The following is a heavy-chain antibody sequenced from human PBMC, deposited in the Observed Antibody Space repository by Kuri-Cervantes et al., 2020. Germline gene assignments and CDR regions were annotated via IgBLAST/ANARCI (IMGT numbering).Heavy chain of an antibody. D-gene: IGHD3-16*01. CDR3: AKDLLYGKVLGRIDH. J-gene: IGHJ4*02. V-gene: IGHV3-30*18. Sequence: GGSLRLSCAASGLTLSNYGMHWVRQAPGKGLEWVATISYDGSKTYYGNSVKGRFTISRDNSKNTQYLQVNRLRSEDTAVYYCAKDLLYGKVLGRIDHWGQGALVTVSS. CDR1: GLTLSNYG. CDR2: ISYDGSKT.